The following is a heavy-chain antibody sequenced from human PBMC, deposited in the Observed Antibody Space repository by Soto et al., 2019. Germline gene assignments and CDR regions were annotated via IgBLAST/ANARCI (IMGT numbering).Heavy chain of an antibody. CDR2: ISYDGTNT. V-gene: IGHV3-30-3*01. D-gene: IGHD2-15*01. CDR1: GFTFSTYA. J-gene: IGHJ4*02. CDR3: ARVLLALWPLDY. Sequence: QVQLVESGGGVFQPGRSLRLSCAASGFTFSTYAMHWVRQAPGKGLAWVALISYDGTNTYYADSVKGRFTISRDKSKNTVFLRMHSLRPEDPAVYYCARVLLALWPLDYWGQGTLVTVSS.